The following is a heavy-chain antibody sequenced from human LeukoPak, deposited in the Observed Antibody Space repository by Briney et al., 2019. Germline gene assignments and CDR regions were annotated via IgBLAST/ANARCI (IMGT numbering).Heavy chain of an antibody. CDR1: GFTFSTYW. D-gene: IGHD5-12*01. J-gene: IGHJ4*02. Sequence: GGSLRLSCAASGFTFSTYWMTWVRQAPGKGLEWVASIKQDGSEKLYVDSVRGRFTTSRDNAKNSVYLQMNSLRAEDTAVYYCARDGGRSGYDIFDYWGQGTLVTVSS. CDR2: IKQDGSEK. V-gene: IGHV3-7*03. CDR3: ARDGGRSGYDIFDY.